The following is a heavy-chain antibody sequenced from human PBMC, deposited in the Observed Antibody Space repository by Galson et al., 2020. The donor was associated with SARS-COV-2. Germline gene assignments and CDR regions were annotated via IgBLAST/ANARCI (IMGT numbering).Heavy chain of an antibody. V-gene: IGHV3-7*01. J-gene: IGHJ6*02. Sequence: GESLKISCAASGFTFSSYWMSWVRQAPGKGLEWVANIKQDGSEKYYVDSVKGRFTISRDNAKNSLYLQMNSLRAEDTAVYYCARDIVATPDGANYYYYYGMDVWGQGTTVTVSS. D-gene: IGHD5-12*01. CDR2: IKQDGSEK. CDR3: ARDIVATPDGANYYYYYGMDV. CDR1: GFTFSSYW.